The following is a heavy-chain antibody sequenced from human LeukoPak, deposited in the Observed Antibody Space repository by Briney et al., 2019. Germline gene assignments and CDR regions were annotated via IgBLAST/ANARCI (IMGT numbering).Heavy chain of an antibody. J-gene: IGHJ6*02. D-gene: IGHD3-22*01. CDR1: GFTFSSYA. Sequence: GRSLRLSCAASGFTFSSYAMHWVRQAPGKGLEWVSYISSSSSTIYYADSVKGRFTISRDNAKNSLYLQMNSLRDEDTAVYYCARSRSDYYDSSGYSWYDYYGMDVWGQGTTVTVSS. CDR2: ISSSSSTI. V-gene: IGHV3-48*02. CDR3: ARSRSDYYDSSGYSWYDYYGMDV.